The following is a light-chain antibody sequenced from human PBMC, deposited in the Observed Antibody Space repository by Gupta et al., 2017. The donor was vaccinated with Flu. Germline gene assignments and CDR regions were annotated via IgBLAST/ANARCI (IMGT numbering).Light chain of an antibody. CDR2: DVD. J-gene: IGLJ3*02. CDR1: NSDLAGYNS. V-gene: IGLV2-11*01. CDR3: CATGDNFSAV. Sequence: QSPLTQPRSVSGSPGPSVTISCSGTNSDLAGYNSVCCYQQHSGKAPQLMIYDVDKRPSGVPAGFSASTAGNTATLTIYERQAEDEADYYCCATGDNFSAVFGGGTKVTVL.